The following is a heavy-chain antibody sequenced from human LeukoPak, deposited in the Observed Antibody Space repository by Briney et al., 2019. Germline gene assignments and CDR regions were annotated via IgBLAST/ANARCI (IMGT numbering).Heavy chain of an antibody. D-gene: IGHD6-6*01. CDR1: GYTFSSYG. CDR3: ARDWSSSSPHFDL. V-gene: IGHV1-18*04. Sequence: ASVKVSCKASGYTFSSYGISWVRQAPGQGLEWMGWISDYNGNTKYAENLQGRVTMTTDTSTNTAYMEVRSLTSDDTAVYYCARDWSSSSPHFDLWGQGTQVTVSS. J-gene: IGHJ4*02. CDR2: ISDYNGNT.